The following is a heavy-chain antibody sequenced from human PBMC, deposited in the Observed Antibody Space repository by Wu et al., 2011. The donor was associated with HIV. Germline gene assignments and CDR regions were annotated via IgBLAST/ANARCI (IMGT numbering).Heavy chain of an antibody. J-gene: IGHJ3*02. Sequence: VQLVQSGAEVRKPGSSVKVSCKASGGTFSSYTISWVRQAPGQGLEWMGRIIPILRRPNYAQKFQGRVTITADKSTTTLDLSSLTFDDTAVYYCATRQTPYIDVLTERVAAAGENDVFEIWGQGTTVTVSS. D-gene: IGHD3-9*01. V-gene: IGHV1-69*02. CDR1: GGTFSSYT. CDR2: IIPILRRP. CDR3: ATRQTPYIDVLTERVAAAGENDVFEI.